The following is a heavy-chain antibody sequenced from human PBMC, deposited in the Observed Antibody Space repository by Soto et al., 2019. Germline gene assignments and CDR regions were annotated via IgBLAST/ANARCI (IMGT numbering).Heavy chain of an antibody. CDR2: IYHSGST. D-gene: IGHD3-10*01. V-gene: IGHV4-4*02. CDR3: ARGCTMVRRWRAFDI. J-gene: IGHJ3*02. CDR1: SGSISSSNW. Sequence: SETLSLTCAVSSGSISSSNWWSWVRQPPGKGLEWIGEIYHSGSTNYNPSLKSRVTISVDKSKNQFSLKLSSVTAADTAVYYCARGCTMVRRWRAFDIWGQGTMVTVSS.